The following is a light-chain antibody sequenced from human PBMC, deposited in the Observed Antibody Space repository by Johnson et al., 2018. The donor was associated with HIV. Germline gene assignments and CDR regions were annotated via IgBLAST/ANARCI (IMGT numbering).Light chain of an antibody. Sequence: QSVLTQPPSVSAAPGQKVTISCSGSSSNIGNNYVSWYKQLPGTAPKLLIYENNKRPSGIPDRFSGSKSGTSATLGITGLQTGDEADYYCGTWDTSLNVYVFGTGTKVTVL. CDR2: ENN. V-gene: IGLV1-51*02. CDR3: GTWDTSLNVYV. CDR1: SSNIGNNY. J-gene: IGLJ1*01.